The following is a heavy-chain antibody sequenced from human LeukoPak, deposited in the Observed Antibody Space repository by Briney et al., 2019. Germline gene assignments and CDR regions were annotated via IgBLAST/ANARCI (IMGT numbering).Heavy chain of an antibody. CDR1: GFTFSSYW. J-gene: IGHJ4*02. V-gene: IGHV3-74*01. CDR3: VRDFRSADY. Sequence: GGSLRLSCAASGFTFSSYWMHWVRQAPGKGLVWVSRTNGDGSTTIYADSVKARFIISRDNARNTVYLQMNSLRVEDTAVYYCVRDFRSADYWGQGTLVTVSS. CDR2: TNGDGSTT.